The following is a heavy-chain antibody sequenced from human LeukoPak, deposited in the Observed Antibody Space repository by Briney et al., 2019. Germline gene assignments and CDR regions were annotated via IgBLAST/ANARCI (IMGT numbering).Heavy chain of an antibody. J-gene: IGHJ3*02. D-gene: IGHD5-24*01. CDR2: IYPGDSDT. CDR1: GYSFTSYW. Sequence: GESLKISCKGSGYSFTSYWIGWVRQMPGKGLEWMGIIYPGDSDTRYSPSFQGQVTISADKSISTAYLQWSSLKASDTAMYYCARRGMATFVTQDAFDIWGQGTMVTVSS. V-gene: IGHV5-51*01. CDR3: ARRGMATFVTQDAFDI.